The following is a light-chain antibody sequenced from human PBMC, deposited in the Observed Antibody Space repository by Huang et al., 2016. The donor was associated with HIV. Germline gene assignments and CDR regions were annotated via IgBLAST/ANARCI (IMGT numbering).Light chain of an antibody. J-gene: IGKJ2*01. CDR3: LQSYSMFRT. CDR2: TAY. Sequence: EIQMTPSPSSLSVSVGDTFTITCRASQNIDIYLNWYQQRPGKAPKLLIYTAYSLQTGVPSRFSGSGSGTDFTLTIDSLQPEDFATYYCLQSYSMFRTFGQGTKLDFK. CDR1: QNIDIY. V-gene: IGKV1-39*01.